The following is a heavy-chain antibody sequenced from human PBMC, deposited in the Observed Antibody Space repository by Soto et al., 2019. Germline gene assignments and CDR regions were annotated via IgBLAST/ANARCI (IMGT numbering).Heavy chain of an antibody. D-gene: IGHD3-10*01. CDR1: GGTFSSYA. Sequence: SVKVACKASGGTFSSYAISWVRQAPGQGLEWMGGIIPIFGTANYAQKFQGRVTITADESTSTAYMELSSVTAADTAVYYCARDFNYGSGSLPYHYGMDVWGQVTTVTVSS. CDR3: ARDFNYGSGSLPYHYGMDV. V-gene: IGHV1-69*13. CDR2: IIPIFGTA. J-gene: IGHJ6*02.